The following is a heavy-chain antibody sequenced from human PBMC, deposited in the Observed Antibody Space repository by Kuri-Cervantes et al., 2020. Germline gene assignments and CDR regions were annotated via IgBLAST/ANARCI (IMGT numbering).Heavy chain of an antibody. Sequence: SVKVSCKASGGTFSSYAISWVRQAPGQGLEWMGGIIPIFGTANYAQKFQGRVTMTRDTSTSTVYMELSSLRSEDTAVYYCARGRLLLWASLRGELYYMDVWGKRTMVTVSS. CDR1: GGTFSSYA. D-gene: IGHD3-10*01. CDR3: ARGRLLLWASLRGELYYMDV. J-gene: IGHJ6*03. CDR2: IIPIFGTA. V-gene: IGHV1-69*05.